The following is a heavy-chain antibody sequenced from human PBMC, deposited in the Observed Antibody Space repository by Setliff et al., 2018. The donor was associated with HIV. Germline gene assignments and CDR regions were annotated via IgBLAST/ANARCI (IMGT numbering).Heavy chain of an antibody. CDR1: GFTFSTFA. V-gene: IGHV3-23*01. Sequence: PGGSLRLSCAASGFTFSTFAMSWVRQAPGKGLEWVSAISGSGGSAYYADSVKGRFTISRDNSKNTLFLQMNILRAEDTAVYYCAKLGGTYFVSWGQGTLVTVSS. CDR3: AKLGGTYFVS. D-gene: IGHD1-26*01. J-gene: IGHJ5*02. CDR2: ISGSGGSA.